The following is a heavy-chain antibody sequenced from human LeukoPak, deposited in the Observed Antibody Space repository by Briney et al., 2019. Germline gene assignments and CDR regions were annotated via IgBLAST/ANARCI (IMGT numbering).Heavy chain of an antibody. CDR2: IYYSGST. Sequence: PSETLSLTCTVSGGSISSGDYYWSWIRQPPGKGPEWIGYIYYSGSTNYNPSLKSRVTISVDTSKNQFSLKLSSVTAADTAVYYCARLVGATLSGANWFDPWGQGTLVTVSS. V-gene: IGHV4-61*08. J-gene: IGHJ5*02. CDR1: GGSISSGDYY. CDR3: ARLVGATLSGANWFDP. D-gene: IGHD1-26*01.